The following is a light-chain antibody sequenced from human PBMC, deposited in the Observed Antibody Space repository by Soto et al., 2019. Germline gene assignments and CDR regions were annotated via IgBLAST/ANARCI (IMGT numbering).Light chain of an antibody. CDR1: GSDIATFNY. CDR2: QVT. CDR3: NSYSSTSFYV. V-gene: IGLV2-14*01. Sequence: QSVLAQPASVSGSPGQSITISCTGSGSDIATFNYVSWYQQYPGKAPKLLIYQVTSRASGVSHRFSGSKSGNTAALTISGLQPEDEAEYYCNSYSSTSFYVFGTGIKVTVL. J-gene: IGLJ1*01.